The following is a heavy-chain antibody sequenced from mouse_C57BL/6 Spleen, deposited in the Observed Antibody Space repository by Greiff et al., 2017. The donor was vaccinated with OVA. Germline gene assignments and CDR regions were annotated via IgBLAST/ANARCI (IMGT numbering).Heavy chain of an antibody. CDR1: GYTFTSYW. J-gene: IGHJ2*01. Sequence: QVHVKQPGAELVKPGASVKLSCKASGYTFTSYWMHWVKQRPGRGLEWIGRIDPNSGGTKYNEKFKSKATLTVDKPSSTAYMQLSSLTSEDSAVYYCARLLDYGNYYFDYWGQGTTLTVSS. D-gene: IGHD2-1*01. CDR3: ARLLDYGNYYFDY. CDR2: IDPNSGGT. V-gene: IGHV1-72*01.